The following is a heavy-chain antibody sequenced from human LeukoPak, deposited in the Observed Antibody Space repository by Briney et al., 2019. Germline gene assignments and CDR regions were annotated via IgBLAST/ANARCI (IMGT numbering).Heavy chain of an antibody. V-gene: IGHV1-18*04. Sequence: ASVKVSCKASGYTFTGYYMYWVRQAPGQGLEWMGWISAYNGNTNYAQKLQGRVTMTTDTSTSTAYMELRSLRSDDTAVYYCARRSDYGDYLYDFDYWGQGTLVTVSS. CDR2: ISAYNGNT. J-gene: IGHJ4*02. CDR1: GYTFTGYY. CDR3: ARRSDYGDYLYDFDY. D-gene: IGHD4-17*01.